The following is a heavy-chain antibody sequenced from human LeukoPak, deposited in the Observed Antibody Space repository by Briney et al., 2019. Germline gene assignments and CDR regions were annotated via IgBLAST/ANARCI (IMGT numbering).Heavy chain of an antibody. D-gene: IGHD3-22*01. CDR3: ARAPNYYDTSGPKDY. CDR1: GFSFSNYG. Sequence: GRSLRLSCAASGFSFSNYGMHWVRQAPGKALERVTFISHDGKNKYYADSVKGRFTISRDNSKNTLDLQMNTLTAEDTAVYHCARAPNYYDTSGPKDYWGQGTLVTVPS. J-gene: IGHJ4*02. V-gene: IGHV3-30*03. CDR2: ISHDGKNK.